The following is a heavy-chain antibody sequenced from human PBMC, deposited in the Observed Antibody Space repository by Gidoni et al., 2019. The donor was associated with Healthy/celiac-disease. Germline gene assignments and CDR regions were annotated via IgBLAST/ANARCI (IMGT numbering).Heavy chain of an antibody. Sequence: FTSYYMHWVRQAPGQGLEWMGIINPSGGSTSYAQKFQGRVTMTRDTSTSTVYMELSSLRSEDTAVYYCAREEESVLMVYARRYFQHWGQGTLVTVSS. V-gene: IGHV1-46*01. CDR3: AREEESVLMVYARRYFQH. J-gene: IGHJ1*01. CDR1: FTSYY. CDR2: INPSGGST. D-gene: IGHD2-8*01.